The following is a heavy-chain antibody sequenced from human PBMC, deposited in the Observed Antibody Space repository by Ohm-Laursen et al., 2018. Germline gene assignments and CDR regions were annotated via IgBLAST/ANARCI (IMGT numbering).Heavy chain of an antibody. J-gene: IGHJ6*02. CDR3: AREDTGPDYYYGMDV. Sequence: SLRLSCTASGFTFSSYSMNWVRQAPGKGLEWVSFISSSSSYIYYADSVKGRFTISRDNAKNSLYLQMNSLRAEDTAVYYCAREDTGPDYYYGMDVWGQGTTVTVSS. CDR2: ISSSSSYI. CDR1: GFTFSSYS. V-gene: IGHV3-21*01. D-gene: IGHD5-18*01.